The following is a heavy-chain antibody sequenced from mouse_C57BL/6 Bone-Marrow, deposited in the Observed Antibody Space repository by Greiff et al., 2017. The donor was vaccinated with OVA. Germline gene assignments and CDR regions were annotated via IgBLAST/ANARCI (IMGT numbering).Heavy chain of an antibody. Sequence: QVQLQQSGAELVRPGTSVKVSCKASGYAFTNYLIEWVKQRPGQGLEWIGVINPGSGGTNYNEKFKGKATLTADKSSSTAYMQLSSLTSEDSAVYFCARNYGNLYYFDYWGQGTTLTVSS. V-gene: IGHV1-54*01. CDR3: ARNYGNLYYFDY. J-gene: IGHJ2*01. CDR2: INPGSGGT. D-gene: IGHD2-1*01. CDR1: GYAFTNYL.